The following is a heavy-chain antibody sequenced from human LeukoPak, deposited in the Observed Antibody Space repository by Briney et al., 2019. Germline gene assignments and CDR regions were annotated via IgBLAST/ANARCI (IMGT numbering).Heavy chain of an antibody. CDR2: VNHGGST. CDR3: ARDYVGVAGTFDY. D-gene: IGHD6-19*01. J-gene: IGHJ4*02. Sequence: SSETLSLTCAVYGGSFSGYYWSWIRRPPGKGLEWIGEVNHGGSTNYNPSLKSRVTISIDTSKNQFSLKLSSVTAADTAVYYCARDYVGVAGTFDYWGQGTLVTVSS. CDR1: GGSFSGYY. V-gene: IGHV4-34*01.